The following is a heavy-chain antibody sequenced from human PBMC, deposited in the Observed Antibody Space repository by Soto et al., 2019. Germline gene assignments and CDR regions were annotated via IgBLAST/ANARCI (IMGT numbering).Heavy chain of an antibody. V-gene: IGHV4-31*03. J-gene: IGHJ4*02. D-gene: IGHD3-10*01. CDR2: IYYSGST. CDR1: GGSISSGGYY. CDR3: ARAVDDGSGSYSCFDY. Sequence: SETLSLTCTVSGGSISSGGYYWSWIRQHPGKGLEWIGYIYYSGSTYYNPSLKSRVTISVDTSKNQFSLKLSSVTAADTAVYYCARAVDDGSGSYSCFDYWGQGTLVTVSS.